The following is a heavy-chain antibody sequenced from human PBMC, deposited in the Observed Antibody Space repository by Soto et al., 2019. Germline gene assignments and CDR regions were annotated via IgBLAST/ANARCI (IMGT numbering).Heavy chain of an antibody. J-gene: IGHJ6*03. Sequence: GPSVKVSCKALVNTFTSNVISWVGQSPGQGLNGMVIINPSGGSTSYAQQFQGRVTMTRDTSTSTVYMELSSLRSEDTAVYYCALSRYCSGGSCYTDYYYMDVWGKGTTVTVSS. CDR1: VNTFTSNV. V-gene: IGHV1-46*01. CDR2: INPSGGST. CDR3: ALSRYCSGGSCYTDYYYMDV. D-gene: IGHD2-15*01.